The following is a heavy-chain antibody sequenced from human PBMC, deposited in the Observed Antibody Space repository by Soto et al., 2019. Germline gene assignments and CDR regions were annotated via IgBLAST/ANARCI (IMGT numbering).Heavy chain of an antibody. CDR2: SGTGGSA. D-gene: IGHD4-17*01. Sequence: GGSLRLSCAASGFTVSSNYMSWVRQAPGKGLEWVSGVSGTGGSAYYADSVKGRFTISRDKSTNTLYLHMNSLRAEDTAVYYCARGSAYSDYDLEYWGQGALVTVSS. V-gene: IGHV3-53*01. CDR3: ARGSAYSDYDLEY. CDR1: GFTVSSNY. J-gene: IGHJ4*02.